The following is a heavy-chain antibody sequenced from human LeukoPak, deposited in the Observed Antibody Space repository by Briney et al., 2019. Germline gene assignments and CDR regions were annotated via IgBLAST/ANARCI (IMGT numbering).Heavy chain of an antibody. CDR1: GFTFSSYA. CDR3: AKDYGDYANCFDY. J-gene: IGHJ4*02. V-gene: IGHV3-23*01. CDR2: ISGSGGST. D-gene: IGHD4-17*01. Sequence: PGRSLRLSCAASGFTFSSYAMSWVRQAPGKGLERVSVISGSGGSTYYADSVNGRFTISRDKSKNTLYLQMNSLRVEDTAVYYCAKDYGDYANCFDYWGQGTLVTVSS.